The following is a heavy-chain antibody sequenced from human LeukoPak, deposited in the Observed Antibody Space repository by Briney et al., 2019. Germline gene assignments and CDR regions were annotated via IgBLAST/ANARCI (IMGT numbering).Heavy chain of an antibody. D-gene: IGHD3-22*01. V-gene: IGHV4-39*07. J-gene: IGHJ4*02. Sequence: PSETLSLACTVSGGSISSSSYYWGWIRQPPGKGLEWIGSIYYSGSTYYNPSLKSRVTILVDTSKNQFSLKLSSVTAADTAVYYCATADSSGATYFDYWGQGTLVTVSS. CDR1: GGSISSSSYY. CDR2: IYYSGST. CDR3: ATADSSGATYFDY.